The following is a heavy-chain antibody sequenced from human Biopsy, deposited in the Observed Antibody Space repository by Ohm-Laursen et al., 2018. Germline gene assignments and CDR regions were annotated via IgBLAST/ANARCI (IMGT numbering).Heavy chain of an antibody. D-gene: IGHD3-22*01. CDR3: AKDQGYYYDRSVYYYFDY. CDR1: GFTFSSYS. CDR2: ISETSSHI. J-gene: IGHJ4*02. Sequence: SLRLSCAASGFTFSSYSMNWVRQAPGKGLEWISYISETSSHIYDADSVKGQFTVARDNAKNSLYLQLNSLRAEDTAVYYCAKDQGYYYDRSVYYYFDYWGQGTLVTVPS. V-gene: IGHV3-21*01.